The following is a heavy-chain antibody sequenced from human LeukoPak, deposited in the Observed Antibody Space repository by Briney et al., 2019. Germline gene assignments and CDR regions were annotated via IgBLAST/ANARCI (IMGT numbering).Heavy chain of an antibody. J-gene: IGHJ6*03. D-gene: IGHD3-10*01. Sequence: KPSETLSLTCAVYGGSFSGYYWSWIRQPPGKGLEWIGEINHSGSTNYNPSLKSRVTISVDTSKNQFSLKLSSVTAADTAVYYCARGKTMVRGVIARPYYYYYMDAWGEGTTVTVSS. CDR1: GGSFSGYY. V-gene: IGHV4-34*01. CDR3: ARGKTMVRGVIARPYYYYYMDA. CDR2: INHSGST.